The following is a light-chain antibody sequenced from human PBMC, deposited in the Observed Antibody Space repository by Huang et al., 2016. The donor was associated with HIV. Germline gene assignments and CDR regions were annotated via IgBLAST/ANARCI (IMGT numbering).Light chain of an antibody. Sequence: DIQMTQSPSTLSASVGDRATITCRASQSISSLLAWYQQKPGKAPKLLIYKGSNLETGVSSRFSCSGSGTEFTLTINSLQPDDFASYYCQQYISYPWTFGQGTKVEIK. V-gene: IGKV1-5*03. CDR3: QQYISYPWT. J-gene: IGKJ1*01. CDR1: QSISSL. CDR2: KGS.